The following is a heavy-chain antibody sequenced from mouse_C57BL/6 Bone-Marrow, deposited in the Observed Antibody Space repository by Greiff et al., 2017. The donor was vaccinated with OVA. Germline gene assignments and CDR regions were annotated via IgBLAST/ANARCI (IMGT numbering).Heavy chain of an antibody. V-gene: IGHV1-81*01. Sequence: VKLQQSGAELARPGASVKLSCKASGYTFTSYGISWVKQRTGQGLEWIGEIYPRSGNTYYNEKFKGKATLTADKSSSTAYMELRSLTSEDSAVYFCATYGQRYFDVWGTGTTVTVSS. D-gene: IGHD1-1*01. CDR2: IYPRSGNT. CDR3: ATYGQRYFDV. J-gene: IGHJ1*03. CDR1: GYTFTSYG.